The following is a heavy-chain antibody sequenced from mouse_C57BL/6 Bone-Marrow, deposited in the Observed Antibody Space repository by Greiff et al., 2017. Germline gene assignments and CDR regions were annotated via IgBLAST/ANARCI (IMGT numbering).Heavy chain of an antibody. J-gene: IGHJ2*01. CDR2: IYPGDGDT. Sequence: QVQLQQSGAELVKPGASVKISCKASGYAFSSYWMNWVKQRPGKGLEWIGQIYPGDGDTNYNGKFKGKATLTADKSSSTAYMQLSSLTSEDSAVYFCAREGPSGYFDYWGQGTTLTVSS. CDR1: GYAFSSYW. CDR3: AREGPSGYFDY. V-gene: IGHV1-80*01.